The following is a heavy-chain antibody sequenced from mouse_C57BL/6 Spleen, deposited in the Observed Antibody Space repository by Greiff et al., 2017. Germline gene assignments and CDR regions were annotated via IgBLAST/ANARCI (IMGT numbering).Heavy chain of an antibody. J-gene: IGHJ4*01. D-gene: IGHD1-1*01. CDR1: GFNIKDDY. CDR3: TSPITTVVAGAMDY. V-gene: IGHV14-4*01. CDR2: IDPENGDT. Sequence: EVMLVESGAELVRPGASVKLSCTASGFNIKDDYMHWVKQRPEQGLEWIGWIDPENGDTEYASKFQGKATITADTSSNTAYLQLSSLTSEDTAVYYCTSPITTVVAGAMDYWGQGTSVTVSS.